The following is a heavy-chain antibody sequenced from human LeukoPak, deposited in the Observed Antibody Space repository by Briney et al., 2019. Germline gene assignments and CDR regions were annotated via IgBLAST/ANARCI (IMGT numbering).Heavy chain of an antibody. CDR2: IYYSGST. V-gene: IGHV4-59*01. Sequence: SETLSLTCTVSGGPISSYYWSWIRQPPGKGLEWIGYIYYSGSTNYNPSLQSRVTISVDTSKNQFSLKLSSVTAADTAVYYCAREGRAYDSSGYFYDYWGQGTLVTVSS. D-gene: IGHD3-22*01. CDR1: GGPISSYY. J-gene: IGHJ4*02. CDR3: AREGRAYDSSGYFYDY.